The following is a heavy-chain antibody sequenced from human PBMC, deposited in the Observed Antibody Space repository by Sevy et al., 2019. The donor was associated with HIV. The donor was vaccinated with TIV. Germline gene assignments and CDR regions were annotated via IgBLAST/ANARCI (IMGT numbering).Heavy chain of an antibody. CDR2: ISSNGGST. J-gene: IGHJ3*02. Sequence: GGSLRLSCSASGFTFSSYAMHWVRQAPGKGLEYVSAISSNGGSTYYADSVKGRFTISRDNSKNTQYLQMSSLRAEDTAVYYCVKDGGVRGVMRSAAFDIWGQGTMVTVSS. CDR1: GFTFSSYA. CDR3: VKDGGVRGVMRSAAFDI. V-gene: IGHV3-64D*06. D-gene: IGHD3-10*01.